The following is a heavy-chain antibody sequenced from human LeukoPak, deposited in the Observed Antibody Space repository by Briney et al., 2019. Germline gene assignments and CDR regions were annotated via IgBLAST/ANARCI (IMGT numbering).Heavy chain of an antibody. Sequence: TGGSLRLSCAASGFTFSSYSMTWVRQAPGKGLEWVSSISSSSSYIYYADSVKGRFTISRDNAKTSLYLQMNSLRAEDTAVYYCARDLSQAGYSYGYGEIDYWGQGTLVTVSS. CDR1: GFTFSSYS. J-gene: IGHJ4*02. CDR3: ARDLSQAGYSYGYGEIDY. D-gene: IGHD5-18*01. CDR2: ISSSSSYI. V-gene: IGHV3-21*01.